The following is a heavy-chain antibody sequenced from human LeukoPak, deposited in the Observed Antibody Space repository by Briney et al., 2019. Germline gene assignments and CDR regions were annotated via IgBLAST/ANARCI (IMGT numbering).Heavy chain of an antibody. CDR3: ARGARGFRIVVVPAAIPYFDY. V-gene: IGHV4-59*12. D-gene: IGHD2-2*01. CDR1: GGSISTYY. CDR2: IRYSGSS. J-gene: IGHJ4*02. Sequence: SETLSLTCTVFGGSISTYYWSWIRQPPGKGLEWIGYIRYSGSSNYNPSLKSRLTISVDTSKNQFSLKLSSVTAADTAVYYCARGARGFRIVVVPAAIPYFDYWGQGTLVTVSS.